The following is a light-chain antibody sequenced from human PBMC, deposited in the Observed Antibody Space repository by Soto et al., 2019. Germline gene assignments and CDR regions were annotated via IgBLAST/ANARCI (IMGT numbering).Light chain of an antibody. Sequence: QSALTQPASVSGSPGQSITISCTGASSDVGSYDVVSWYQQHPGKAPKLIIYEATKRPSGVSNRFSGSKAGNTASLTISGLQADDEADYYCCSYAGDYMFVFGTGTKLTVL. CDR3: CSYAGDYMFV. CDR1: SSDVGSYDV. CDR2: EAT. J-gene: IGLJ1*01. V-gene: IGLV2-23*01.